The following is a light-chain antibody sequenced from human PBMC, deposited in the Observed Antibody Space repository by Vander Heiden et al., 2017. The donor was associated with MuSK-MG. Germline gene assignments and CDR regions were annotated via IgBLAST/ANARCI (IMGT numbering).Light chain of an antibody. Sequence: DTVLTHSPASLPVSLGERATINCKSSQSVLYSSNNKNYLAWYQQKPGQPPKLLIYWASTRESGVPDRFSGSGSGTDFTLTISSLQAEDVAVYYCQQYYSTPWTFGQGTKVEIK. J-gene: IGKJ1*01. CDR2: WAS. V-gene: IGKV4-1*01. CDR3: QQYYSTPWT. CDR1: QSVLYSSNNKNY.